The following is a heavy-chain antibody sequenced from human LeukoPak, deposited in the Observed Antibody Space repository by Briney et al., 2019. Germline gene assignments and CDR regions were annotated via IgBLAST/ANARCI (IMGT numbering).Heavy chain of an antibody. CDR1: GYSFTSYW. Sequence: GESLKISCKGSGYSFTSYWIGWVRQTPGKGLEWMGVIYPGDSRTRYNPSLAGQVTISADKSINTAYLQWSSLKASDTAMYYCACREFYSPWPGPWGQGTLVTVSS. CDR2: IYPGDSRT. V-gene: IGHV5-51*01. D-gene: IGHD4-11*01. J-gene: IGHJ5*02. CDR3: ACREFYSPWPGP.